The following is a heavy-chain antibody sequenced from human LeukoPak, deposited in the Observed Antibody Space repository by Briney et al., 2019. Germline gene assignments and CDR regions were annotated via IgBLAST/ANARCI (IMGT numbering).Heavy chain of an antibody. CDR2: IYTSGST. Sequence: PSETLSLTCTVSGGSISSYYWSWIRQPAGKGLEWIGRIYTSGSTNYNPSLKSRVTMSVDTSKNQFSLKLSSVTAADTAVYYCARDSYDSSGYYSDYWGQGTLVTVSS. V-gene: IGHV4-4*07. D-gene: IGHD3-22*01. J-gene: IGHJ4*02. CDR3: ARDSYDSSGYYSDY. CDR1: GGSISSYY.